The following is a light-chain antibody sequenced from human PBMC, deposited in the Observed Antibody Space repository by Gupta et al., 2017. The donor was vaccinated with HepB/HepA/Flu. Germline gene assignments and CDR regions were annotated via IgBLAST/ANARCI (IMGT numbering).Light chain of an antibody. Sequence: VMTQSPDTLSVSPGERASLSCRDSQNVGTNLAWYQQRPGQAHTLLLYGASNRATRIPARLRGSGSGTEFPLTINRLQSEDFATYYCQQYSEWWTFGQGTKVDVK. CDR3: QQYSEWWT. CDR1: QNVGTN. CDR2: GAS. J-gene: IGKJ1*01. V-gene: IGKV3-15*01.